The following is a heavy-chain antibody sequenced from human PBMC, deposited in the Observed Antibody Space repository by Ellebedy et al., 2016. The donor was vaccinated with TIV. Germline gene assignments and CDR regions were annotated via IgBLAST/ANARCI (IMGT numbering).Heavy chain of an antibody. V-gene: IGHV3-74*01. CDR3: AKDDDVSVRIRFDP. CDR2: INPEETTT. D-gene: IGHD3-16*01. CDR1: GFYW. Sequence: GESLKISCAGSGFYWMHWVRQAPGKGLVWVSRINPEETTTNYADSVKGRFTISRDDSKNTLYLQMNSLRAEDTAVYYCAKDDDVSVRIRFDPWGQGTLVTVSS. J-gene: IGHJ5*02.